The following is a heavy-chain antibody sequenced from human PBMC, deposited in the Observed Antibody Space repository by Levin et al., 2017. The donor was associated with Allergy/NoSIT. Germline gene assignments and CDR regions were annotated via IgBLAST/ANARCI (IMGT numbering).Heavy chain of an antibody. CDR3: TRDRPQDIVLVVSSWDDAFDS. D-gene: IGHD2-8*02. CDR2: IRSKAYGGTT. J-gene: IGHJ3*02. CDR1: GFTFGDYA. Sequence: PGGSLRLSCTASGFTFGDYAMSWFRQAPGKGLEWVGFIRSKAYGGTTEYAASVKGRFTISRDDSKSIAYLQMNSLKTEDTAVYYCTRDRPQDIVLVVSSWDDAFDSWGQGTMVTVSS. V-gene: IGHV3-49*03.